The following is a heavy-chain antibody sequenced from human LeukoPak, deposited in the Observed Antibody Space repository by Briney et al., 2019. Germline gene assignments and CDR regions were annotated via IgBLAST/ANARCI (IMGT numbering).Heavy chain of an antibody. J-gene: IGHJ4*02. V-gene: IGHV4-38-2*02. D-gene: IGHD6-13*01. CDR2: IYHSGST. Sequence: SETLSLTCTVSGYSISSGYYWGWIRQPPGKGVEWIGSIYHSGSTYYNPSLESRVTMSVDTSKNQFSLRLSSVTAADTAVYYCARDRRPAITAAGFDYWGQGALVTVSS. CDR1: GYSISSGYY. CDR3: ARDRRPAITAAGFDY.